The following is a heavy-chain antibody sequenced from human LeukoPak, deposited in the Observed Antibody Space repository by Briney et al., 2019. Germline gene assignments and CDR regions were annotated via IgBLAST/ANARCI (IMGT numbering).Heavy chain of an antibody. CDR1: GDSFSSYY. Sequence: SETLSLTCTVSGDSFSSYYWSWIRQPPGKGLEWIGNIYDRGSTKYNPSLKSRVTISVDTSKNQFSLRLSSVTAADTAVYYCARGRTFDNWGQGTLVTVSS. CDR2: IYDRGST. CDR3: ARGRTFDN. V-gene: IGHV4-59*01. J-gene: IGHJ4*02.